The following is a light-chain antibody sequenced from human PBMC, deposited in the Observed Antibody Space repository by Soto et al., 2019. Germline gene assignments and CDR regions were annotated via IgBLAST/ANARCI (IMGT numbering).Light chain of an antibody. J-gene: IGLJ1*01. Sequence: QSALTQPASVSGSPGQSIAISCTGTSSDVGGYNYVSWYQQHPGKAPKLMIHEVSNRPSGVSDRFSGSKSGNTASLTISGLQADDEADYYCSSHTSYSNRVFGTGTKVTVL. V-gene: IGLV2-14*01. CDR2: EVS. CDR3: SSHTSYSNRV. CDR1: SSDVGGYNY.